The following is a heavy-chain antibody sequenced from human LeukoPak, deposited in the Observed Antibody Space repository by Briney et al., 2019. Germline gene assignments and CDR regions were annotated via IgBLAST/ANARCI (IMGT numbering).Heavy chain of an antibody. CDR1: GFTFSSYA. Sequence: GGSLRLSCAASGFTFSSYAMSWVRQAPGKGVEWVSAISGSGGSTYYADSVKGRFTISRDNSKNTLYLQMNSLRAEDTAVYYCAKASTMIVVVHFDYWGQGTLVTVSS. CDR3: AKASTMIVVVHFDY. D-gene: IGHD3-22*01. J-gene: IGHJ4*02. V-gene: IGHV3-23*01. CDR2: ISGSGGST.